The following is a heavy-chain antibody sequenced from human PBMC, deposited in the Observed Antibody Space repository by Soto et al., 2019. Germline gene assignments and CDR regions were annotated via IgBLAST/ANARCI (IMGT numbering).Heavy chain of an antibody. J-gene: IGHJ5*02. V-gene: IGHV4-31*03. CDR3: ASTFVVAATIWFDP. CDR2: IYYSGST. D-gene: IGHD2-15*01. Sequence: PSETLSLTCTVSGGSISSGGYYWSWIRQHPGKGLEWIGYIYYSGSTYYNPSLKSRVTISVDTSKNQFSLKLSSVTAADTAVYYCASTFVVAATIWFDPWGQGTQVTVSS. CDR1: GGSISSGGYY.